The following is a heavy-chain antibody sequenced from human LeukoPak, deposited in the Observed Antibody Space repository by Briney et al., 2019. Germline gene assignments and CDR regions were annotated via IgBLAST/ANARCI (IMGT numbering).Heavy chain of an antibody. D-gene: IGHD6-6*01. Sequence: SETLSLTCTVSGGSISSYYWSWIRRPAGKGLEWIGRIYTSGSTNYNPSLKSRVTMSVDTSKNQFSLKLSSVTAADTAVYYCARGVSSSPSLDWFDPWGQGTLVTVSS. V-gene: IGHV4-4*07. CDR3: ARGVSSSPSLDWFDP. CDR1: GGSISSYY. CDR2: IYTSGST. J-gene: IGHJ5*02.